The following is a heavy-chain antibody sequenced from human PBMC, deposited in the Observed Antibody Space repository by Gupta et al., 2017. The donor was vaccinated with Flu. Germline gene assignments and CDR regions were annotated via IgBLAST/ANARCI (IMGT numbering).Heavy chain of an antibody. CDR3: AKRSHTYDTTGYFDS. CDR2: ISYDGTNK. Sequence: QVQLVESGGGVVQPGTSLRLSCVASGFTFKTYGMHWVRQAPGKGLEWVAVISYDGTNKQFADSVKGRFTVSRDTSKNTVYLEMNSLRTEDTAMYYCAKRSHTYDTTGYFDSWGQGTLVTVSS. J-gene: IGHJ4*02. CDR1: GFTFKTYG. V-gene: IGHV3-30*18. D-gene: IGHD5-18*01.